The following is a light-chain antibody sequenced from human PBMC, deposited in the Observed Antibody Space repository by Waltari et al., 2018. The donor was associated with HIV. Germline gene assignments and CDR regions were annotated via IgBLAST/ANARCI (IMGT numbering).Light chain of an antibody. J-gene: IGLJ2*01. CDR3: QSYDSDLSSWF. CDR1: SSNIGAGYD. Sequence: QSVLTQSPSVSGAPGQRVTISCTGSSSNIGAGYDVLWYQPLPGTAPKLLIYGNRNRPSGVPDRFSASKSGASASLAITGLRAEDEATYYCQSYDSDLSSWFFGGGTKLTVL. CDR2: GNR. V-gene: IGLV1-40*01.